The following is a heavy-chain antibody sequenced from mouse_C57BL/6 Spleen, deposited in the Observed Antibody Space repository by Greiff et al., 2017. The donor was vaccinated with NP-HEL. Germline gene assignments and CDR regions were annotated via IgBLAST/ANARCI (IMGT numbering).Heavy chain of an antibody. D-gene: IGHD3-2*02. CDR1: GFNIKDDY. J-gene: IGHJ4*01. CDR2: IDPENGDT. Sequence: EVQLQQSGAELVRPGASVKLSCTASGFNIKDDYMHWVKQRPEQGLEWIGWIDPENGDTEYASKFQGKATITADTSSNTAYLQLSSLTSEDTAVYYCTTGQATLYAMDYWGQGTSVTVSS. V-gene: IGHV14-4*01. CDR3: TTGQATLYAMDY.